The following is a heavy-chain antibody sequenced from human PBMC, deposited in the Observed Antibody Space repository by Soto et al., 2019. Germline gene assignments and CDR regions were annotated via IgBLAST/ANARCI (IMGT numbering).Heavy chain of an antibody. J-gene: IGHJ2*01. D-gene: IGHD4-17*01. Sequence: EVQLLESGGGLVQPGGSLRLSCAASGFTFSSYARNWVRQAPGKGLEWVSVIRGSGGSTYYADAVTGRFTISRDNSKNTLYLQMNSLRAEDTAVYYCAKRTVGWYFDLWGRGTLVTVSS. CDR2: IRGSGGST. CDR1: GFTFSSYA. V-gene: IGHV3-23*01. CDR3: AKRTVGWYFDL.